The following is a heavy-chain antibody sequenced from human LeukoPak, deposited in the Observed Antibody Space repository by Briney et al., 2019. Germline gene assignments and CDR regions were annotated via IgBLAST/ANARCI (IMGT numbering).Heavy chain of an antibody. V-gene: IGHV3-74*03. J-gene: IGHJ4*02. CDR3: ARETDSSAYYLDY. D-gene: IGHD3-22*01. Sequence: GGSLRLSCAASGFTFSSYWMHWVRQAPGEGLVGVSRINSDASGTTYADSVKGRFTISRDNPRNTLYLQMNNVGAEDTAVYYCARETDSSAYYLDYWGQGTLVTVSS. CDR1: GFTFSSYW. CDR2: INSDASGT.